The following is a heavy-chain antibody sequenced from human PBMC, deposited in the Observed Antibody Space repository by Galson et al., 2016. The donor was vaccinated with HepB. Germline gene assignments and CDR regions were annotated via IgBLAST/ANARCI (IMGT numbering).Heavy chain of an antibody. D-gene: IGHD6-19*01. Sequence: ETLSLTCGVSGGFIESNNYFWGWIRQPPGKGLEWIGNSYSSGTAYYNPSLKSRVTISVEKSKTQFSLNLTSVAAADTAVYYCARRVRWLADAFDVWGQGALVTVSS. CDR1: GGFIESNNYF. CDR2: SYSSGTA. J-gene: IGHJ3*01. V-gene: IGHV4-39*01. CDR3: ARRVRWLADAFDV.